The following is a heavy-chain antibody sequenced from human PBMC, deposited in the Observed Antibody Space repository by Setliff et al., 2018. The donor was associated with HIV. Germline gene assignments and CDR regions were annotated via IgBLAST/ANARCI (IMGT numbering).Heavy chain of an antibody. D-gene: IGHD5-12*01. J-gene: IGHJ4*02. CDR3: ARRHNDYSLYYFDS. CDR1: GGSISSSDHY. V-gene: IGHV4-39*01. CDR2: VYYSGST. Sequence: PSETLSLTCTVSGGSISSSDHYWGWIRQPPGKGLEWIGSVYYSGSTYYNPSLESRVTISADMSKNQFSLKLSSVTAADTAVYYCARRHNDYSLYYFDSWGQGTLVTVSS.